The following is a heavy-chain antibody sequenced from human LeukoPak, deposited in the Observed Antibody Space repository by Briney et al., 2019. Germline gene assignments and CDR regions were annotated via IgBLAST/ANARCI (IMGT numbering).Heavy chain of an antibody. CDR3: AKDSVFREGYFDY. CDR2: ISWNSGSI. CDR1: GFTFDDYA. J-gene: IGHJ4*02. Sequence: GRSLRLSCAASGFTFDDYAMHRVRQAPGKGLEWVSGISWNSGSIDYADSVKGRFTISRDNAKNSLYLQMNGLRPEDTALYYCAKDSVFREGYFDYWGQGTLVTVSS. V-gene: IGHV3-9*01.